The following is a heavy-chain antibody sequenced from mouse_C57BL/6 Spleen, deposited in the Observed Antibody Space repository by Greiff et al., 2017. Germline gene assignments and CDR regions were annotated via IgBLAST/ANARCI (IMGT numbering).Heavy chain of an antibody. V-gene: IGHV2-2*01. J-gene: IGHJ2*01. CDR1: GFSLTSYG. CDR3: ARKNYSNTYLDY. Sequence: QVQLKQSGPGLVQPSQSLSITCTVSGFSLTSYGVHWVRQSPGKGLEWLGVICSGGSTDYNAAFISRLSISKDNSKSQVFFKMNSLQADDTAIYYCARKNYSNTYLDYWGQGTTLTVSS. D-gene: IGHD2-5*01. CDR2: ICSGGST.